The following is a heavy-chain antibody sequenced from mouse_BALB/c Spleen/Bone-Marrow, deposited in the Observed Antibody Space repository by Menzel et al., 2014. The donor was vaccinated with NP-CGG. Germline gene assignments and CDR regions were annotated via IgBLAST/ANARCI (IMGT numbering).Heavy chain of an antibody. CDR1: GYTFSSYW. CDR3: ARRGYDGAY. J-gene: IGHJ3*01. CDR2: ILPGSGST. Sequence: QVQLKQSGAELMKPGASVKISRKATGYTFSSYWIEWVKQRPGHGLEWIGEILPGSGSTNYNEKFKGKATFTADTSSNTAYMQLSSLTSEDSAVYYCARRGYDGAYWGQGTLVTVSA. D-gene: IGHD2-14*01. V-gene: IGHV1-9*01.